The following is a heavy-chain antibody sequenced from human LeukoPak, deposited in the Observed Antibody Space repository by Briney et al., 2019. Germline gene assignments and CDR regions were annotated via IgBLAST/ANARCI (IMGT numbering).Heavy chain of an antibody. D-gene: IGHD3-22*01. J-gene: IGHJ4*02. Sequence: ESGPTLVKPTQTLTLTCTFSGFSLSTSGVGVGGIRQPPGKALEWLALIYWNDDKRYSPSLKSRLTITKDTSKNQVVLTMTNMDPVDTATYYCAHSSYYYDSSGYYALDYWGQGTLVTVSS. CDR3: AHSSYYYDSSGYYALDY. CDR2: IYWNDDK. CDR1: GFSLSTSGVG. V-gene: IGHV2-5*01.